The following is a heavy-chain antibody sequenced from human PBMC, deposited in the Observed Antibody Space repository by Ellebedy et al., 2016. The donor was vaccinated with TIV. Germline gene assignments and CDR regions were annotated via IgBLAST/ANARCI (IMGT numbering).Heavy chain of an antibody. V-gene: IGHV3-9*01. Sequence: SLKISCAASGFTFDDYAMHWVRQAPGKGLEWVSGISWNSGSIGYADSVKGRFTISRDNAKNSLYLQMNSLRAEDTALYYCAKSSGWYPSWFDPWGQGTLVTVSS. J-gene: IGHJ5*02. CDR2: ISWNSGSI. CDR3: AKSSGWYPSWFDP. CDR1: GFTFDDYA. D-gene: IGHD6-19*01.